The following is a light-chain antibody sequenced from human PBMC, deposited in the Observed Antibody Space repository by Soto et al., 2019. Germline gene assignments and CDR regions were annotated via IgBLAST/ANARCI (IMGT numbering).Light chain of an antibody. CDR1: QALTGSQ. Sequence: EIVVTHSPDTLSLCPGEIATLSCRASQALTGSQLAWYQQRPGQAPRLLIYGASSRATGIPDRFGGSGSGTDFTLTISRLEPEDFALYYRQQYSTSPWTFGQGTKVDIK. V-gene: IGKV3-20*01. J-gene: IGKJ1*01. CDR2: GAS. CDR3: QQYSTSPWT.